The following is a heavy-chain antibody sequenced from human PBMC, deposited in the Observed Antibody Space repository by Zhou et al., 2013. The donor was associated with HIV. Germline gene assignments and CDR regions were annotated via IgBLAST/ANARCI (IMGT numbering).Heavy chain of an antibody. CDR2: IIPITGTA. J-gene: IGHJ6*02. Sequence: QVQLVQSGSSVKKPGSSVRVSCTASGDTLRGYSVTWVRQAPGQGLEWIGGIIPITGTANYVQNLQGRVTVTTDDSTGTAYMDLASLTSEDTGIYYCASDFHHYYDNSGHPYYYGLDVWGQGTTVTVSS. CDR3: ASDFHHYYDNSGHPYYYGLDV. V-gene: IGHV1-69*05. D-gene: IGHD3-22*01. CDR1: GDTLRGYS.